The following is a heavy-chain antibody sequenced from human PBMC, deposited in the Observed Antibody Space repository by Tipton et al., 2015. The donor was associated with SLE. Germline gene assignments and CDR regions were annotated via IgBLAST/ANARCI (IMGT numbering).Heavy chain of an antibody. D-gene: IGHD6-19*01. J-gene: IGHJ4*02. CDR3: ARDHPVAGPFDY. CDR1: GGSISSSSYY. V-gene: IGHV4-39*07. Sequence: TLSLTCTVSGGSISSSSYYRGWIRQPPGKGLEWIGSIYYSGSTYYNPSLKSRVTISVDTSKNQFSLKLGSVTAADTAVYYCARDHPVAGPFDYWGQGTLVTVSS. CDR2: IYYSGST.